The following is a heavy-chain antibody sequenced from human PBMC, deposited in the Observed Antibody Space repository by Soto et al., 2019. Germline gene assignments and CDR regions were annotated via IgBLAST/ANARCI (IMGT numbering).Heavy chain of an antibody. J-gene: IGHJ4*02. CDR3: ARMRDAYNWADY. D-gene: IGHD1-1*01. CDR1: GFTFSSNW. Sequence: EVQLVESGGGLVQPGGSLRLSCAASGFTFSSNWMHWVRQAPGKGLVWVSRINTDGSTASYADSVKGRFTISRDNAKNTLFLQMNSLSAEDTAVYYCARMRDAYNWADYWGQGTLVTVSS. CDR2: INTDGSTA. V-gene: IGHV3-74*01.